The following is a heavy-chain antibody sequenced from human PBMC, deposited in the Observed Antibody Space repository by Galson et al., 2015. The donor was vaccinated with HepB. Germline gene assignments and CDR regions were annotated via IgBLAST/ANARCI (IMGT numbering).Heavy chain of an antibody. J-gene: IGHJ4*02. D-gene: IGHD6-13*01. CDR1: GFTFRDYP. CDR3: SRTTNPDSRNWPYFDF. Sequence: SLRLSCAASGFTFRDYPMSWVRQAPGKGLEWVAFIRSKAYRGTTEYAASVKGRFTISRDDSKSIAYLEMNSLKTEDTAVYYCSRTTNPDSRNWPYFDFWGQGTLVTVSS. V-gene: IGHV3-49*04. CDR2: IRSKAYRGTT.